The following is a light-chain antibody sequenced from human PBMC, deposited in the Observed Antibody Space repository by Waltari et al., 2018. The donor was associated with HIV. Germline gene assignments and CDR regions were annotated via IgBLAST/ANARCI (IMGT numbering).Light chain of an antibody. CDR1: QNVRTH. CDR3: QQNHTTPHT. CDR2: ASS. J-gene: IGKJ2*01. Sequence: DIQMTQTPSSLSASVGDGVTITCRASQNVRTHLNWYQQKPGKAPKLVIYASSGLQSGVPSSFRGSVSGTDFTLTISSLQSEDFATYYCQQNHTTPHTFGQGTKLQIK. V-gene: IGKV1-39*01.